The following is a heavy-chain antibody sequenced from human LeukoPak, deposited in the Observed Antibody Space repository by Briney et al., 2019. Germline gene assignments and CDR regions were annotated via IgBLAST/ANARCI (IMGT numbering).Heavy chain of an antibody. CDR2: IYTSGST. V-gene: IGHV4-4*07. CDR1: GGSISSYY. Sequence: SETLSLTCTVSGGSISSYYWSWIRQPAGKGLEWIGRIYTSGSTNYNPSLKSRVTMSVDTSKNQFSLKLSSVTAADTAVYYCARGEDRCCGGDCFELIDIWGQGTMVTVSS. D-gene: IGHD2-21*02. J-gene: IGHJ3*02. CDR3: ARGEDRCCGGDCFELIDI.